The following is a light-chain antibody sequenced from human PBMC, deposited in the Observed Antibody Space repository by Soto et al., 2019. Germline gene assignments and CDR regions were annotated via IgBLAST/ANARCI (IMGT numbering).Light chain of an antibody. J-gene: IGKJ1*01. Sequence: DIQMTQSPSTLSASVGDRVTITCRASQSISSWLAWYQQKPGKAPKLLIYDASSLESGVPSRFSGSGSGTEFTLTISSLQPDDFATYYCQQYISYPQTFGQGTKVEIK. V-gene: IGKV1-5*01. CDR3: QQYISYPQT. CDR2: DAS. CDR1: QSISSW.